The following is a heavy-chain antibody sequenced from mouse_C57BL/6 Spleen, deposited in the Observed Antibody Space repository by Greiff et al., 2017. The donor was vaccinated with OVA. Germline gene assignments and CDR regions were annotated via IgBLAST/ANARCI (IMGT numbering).Heavy chain of an antibody. CDR3: ARGLTGTRYFDY. CDR2: ISYDGSN. CDR1: GYSITSGYY. D-gene: IGHD4-1*01. Sequence: EVQLQESGPGLVKPSQSLSLTCSVTGYSITSGYYWNWIRQFPGNKLEWMGYISYDGSNNYNPSLKNRISITRDTSKNQFFLKLNSVTTEDTATYYCARGLTGTRYFDYWGQGTTLTVSS. V-gene: IGHV3-6*01. J-gene: IGHJ2*01.